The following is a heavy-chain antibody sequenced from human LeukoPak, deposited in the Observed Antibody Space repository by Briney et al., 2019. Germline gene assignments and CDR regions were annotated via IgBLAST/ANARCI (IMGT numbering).Heavy chain of an antibody. V-gene: IGHV3-48*02. CDR1: GLTLSSYA. J-gene: IGHJ5*02. D-gene: IGHD6-6*01. CDR2: LTSSSNI. Sequence: PGRSLSPSCEPSGLTLSSYAMAGVGPAPAKAPERPSYLTSSSNINDADSVKGRFTISRDNAKNSLYLRMNCLRDEDTAEYYCARSANPGVHEFEPWGQGTLVTVSS. CDR3: ARSANPGVHEFEP.